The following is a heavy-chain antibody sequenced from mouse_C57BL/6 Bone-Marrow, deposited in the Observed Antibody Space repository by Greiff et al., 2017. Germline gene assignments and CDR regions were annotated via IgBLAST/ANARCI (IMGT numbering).Heavy chain of an antibody. Sequence: EVQLVESGGGLVKPGGSLKLSCAASGFTFSSYAMSWVRQTPEKRLEWVATISDGGSYTYYPDNVKGRFTISRDNAKNNLYLQMSHLKSEDTAMYYCARERDIDYWYFDVWGTGTTVTVSS. CDR2: ISDGGSYT. V-gene: IGHV5-4*01. CDR1: GFTFSSYA. CDR3: ARERDIDYWYFDV. J-gene: IGHJ1*03.